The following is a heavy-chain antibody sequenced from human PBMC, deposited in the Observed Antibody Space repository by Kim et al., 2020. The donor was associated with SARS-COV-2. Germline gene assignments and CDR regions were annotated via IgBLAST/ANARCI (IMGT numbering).Heavy chain of an antibody. Sequence: GGSLRLSCAASGFTFSSYSMNWVRQAPGKGLEWVSSISSSSSYIYYADSVKGRFTISRDNAKNSLYLQMNSLRAEDTAVYYCASSDIVVVPAAHTPSPRSDTRLTRSDYWGQGTLVTVSS. D-gene: IGHD2-2*01. CDR2: ISSSSSYI. CDR1: GFTFSSYS. CDR3: ASSDIVVVPAAHTPSPRSDTRLTRSDY. J-gene: IGHJ4*02. V-gene: IGHV3-21*01.